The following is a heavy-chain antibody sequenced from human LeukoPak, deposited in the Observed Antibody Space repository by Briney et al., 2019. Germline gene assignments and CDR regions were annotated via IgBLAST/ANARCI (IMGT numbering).Heavy chain of an antibody. CDR2: ISSSGSTI. J-gene: IGHJ4*02. D-gene: IGHD2-2*01. Sequence: PGGSLRLSCAASGFTFSDYYMSWIRQAPGKGLEWVSYISSSGSTIYYADSVKGRFTISRDNSKNTLYLQMNSLRAEDTAVYYCAKDLSGIVVVPPYYFDYWGQGTLVTVSS. V-gene: IGHV3-11*01. CDR1: GFTFSDYY. CDR3: AKDLSGIVVVPPYYFDY.